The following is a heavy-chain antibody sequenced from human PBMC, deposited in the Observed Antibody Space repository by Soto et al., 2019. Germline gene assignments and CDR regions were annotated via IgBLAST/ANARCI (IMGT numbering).Heavy chain of an antibody. D-gene: IGHD3-3*01. CDR3: ARDTTIFGVVIGWEVDAFDI. V-gene: IGHV1-8*01. J-gene: IGHJ3*02. Sequence: ASVKVSCKASGYTFTSYDIDWVRQATGQGLEWMGWMNPNSGNTGYAQKFQGRVTMTRNTSISTAYMELSSLRSEDTAVYYCARDTTIFGVVIGWEVDAFDIWGQGTMVTVSS. CDR2: MNPNSGNT. CDR1: GYTFTSYD.